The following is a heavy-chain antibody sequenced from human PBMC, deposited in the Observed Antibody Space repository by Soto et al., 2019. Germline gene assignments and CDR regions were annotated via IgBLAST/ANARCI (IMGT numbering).Heavy chain of an antibody. D-gene: IGHD3-3*01. J-gene: IGHJ1*01. Sequence: SETLSLTCSASGGSISISSYYWGWVRQPPGKGLEWIASMYYSGGTYYNPSLKSRATISVDKSKNQFSLKLTSATAADTAVYYCARLDRFLEYFNHWGQGTLVTVSS. V-gene: IGHV4-39*01. CDR3: ARLDRFLEYFNH. CDR1: GGSISISSYY. CDR2: MYYSGGT.